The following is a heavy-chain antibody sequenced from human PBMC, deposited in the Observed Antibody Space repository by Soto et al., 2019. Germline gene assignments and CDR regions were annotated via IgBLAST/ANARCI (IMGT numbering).Heavy chain of an antibody. Sequence: EVQLVESGGGLVQPGRSLRLSCAASGFTFDDYAMHWVRQAPGKGLEWVSGISWNSGSIGYADSVKGRFTISRDNAKNSLYLHMNSLRAEDTALYYCAIDGYSSSAPYFDYWGQGTLVTVSS. J-gene: IGHJ4*02. CDR3: AIDGYSSSAPYFDY. V-gene: IGHV3-9*01. CDR1: GFTFDDYA. CDR2: ISWNSGSI. D-gene: IGHD6-6*01.